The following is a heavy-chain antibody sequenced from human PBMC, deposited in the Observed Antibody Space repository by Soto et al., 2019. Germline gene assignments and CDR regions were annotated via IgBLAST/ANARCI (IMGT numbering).Heavy chain of an antibody. CDR3: TRAAIRGEPLDY. CDR1: GFTFNNYG. D-gene: IGHD1-26*01. Sequence: QVQLVESGGGVVQPGRSLRLSCAASGFTFNNYGMHWVRQAPGKGLEWVALIWHDGSNKAYADSVKGRFTISRDNSKNTLNLQMNSLRVEDTAVYYCTRAAIRGEPLDYWGQGTQVTVSS. V-gene: IGHV3-33*01. J-gene: IGHJ4*02. CDR2: IWHDGSNK.